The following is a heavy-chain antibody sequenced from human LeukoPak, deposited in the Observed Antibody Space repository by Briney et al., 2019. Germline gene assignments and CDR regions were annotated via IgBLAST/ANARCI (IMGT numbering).Heavy chain of an antibody. CDR3: ARGGYGGYADNWFDP. CDR1: GGSFSGYY. D-gene: IGHD5-12*01. CDR2: ISHSGST. Sequence: SETLSLTCAVYGGSFSGYYWSWIRQPPGKGLEWIGEISHSGSTNYNPSLKSRVTISVDTSKNQFSLKLSPVTAADTAVYYCARGGYGGYADNWFDPWGQGTLVTVSS. J-gene: IGHJ5*02. V-gene: IGHV4-34*01.